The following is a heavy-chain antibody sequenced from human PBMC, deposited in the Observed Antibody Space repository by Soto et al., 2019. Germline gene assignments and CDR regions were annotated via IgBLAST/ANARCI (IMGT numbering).Heavy chain of an antibody. Sequence: QLQLQESGSGLVKPSQTLSLTCAVSGDSISSGGYSWSWIRQPPGKGLEWIGYIYHSGSTYYNPSLKSRVXXSXDXXKNQFSLKLSSVTAADTAVYYCARFYGDYYNWFDPWGQGTLVIVSS. D-gene: IGHD4-17*01. V-gene: IGHV4-30-2*01. J-gene: IGHJ5*02. CDR3: ARFYGDYYNWFDP. CDR1: GDSISSGGYS. CDR2: IYHSGST.